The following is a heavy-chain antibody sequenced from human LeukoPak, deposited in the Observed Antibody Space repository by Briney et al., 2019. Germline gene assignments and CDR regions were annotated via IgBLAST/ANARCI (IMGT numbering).Heavy chain of an antibody. CDR1: GASISSYY. CDR2: RYYSGST. V-gene: IGHV4-59*01. Sequence: PSETLSLTCTVSGASISSYYWSWIRQPPGKGLEWIGYRYYSGSTNYNPSLKSRVTISVDTSKNQVSLKLSSVTAADTAVYYCARDRGSGDDNWFHPWGQGTLVTVSS. CDR3: ARDRGSGDDNWFHP. J-gene: IGHJ5*02. D-gene: IGHD3-10*01.